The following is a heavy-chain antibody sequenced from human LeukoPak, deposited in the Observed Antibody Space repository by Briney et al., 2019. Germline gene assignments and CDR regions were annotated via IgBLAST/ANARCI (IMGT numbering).Heavy chain of an antibody. CDR3: ARARVPAAFDY. D-gene: IGHD2-2*01. Sequence: ASVKVSCKASGYTFTGYYMHWVRQAPGQGLEWMGWINPNSGSTNYAQKFQGRVTMTRDTSISTAYMELSRLRSDDTAVYYCARARVPAAFDYWGQGTLVTVSS. J-gene: IGHJ4*02. CDR1: GYTFTGYY. V-gene: IGHV1-2*02. CDR2: INPNSGST.